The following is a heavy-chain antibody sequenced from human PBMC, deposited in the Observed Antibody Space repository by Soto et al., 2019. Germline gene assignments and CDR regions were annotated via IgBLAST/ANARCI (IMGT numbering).Heavy chain of an antibody. CDR3: ARGRGTRKSYYYDFWSGYYGILDY. CDR2: IYYSGST. J-gene: IGHJ4*02. CDR1: GGSISSYY. V-gene: IGHV4-59*12. Sequence: PSETLSLTCTVSGGSISSYYWSWIRQPPGKGLEWIGYIYYSGSTNYNPSLKSRVTISVDTSKNQFSLKLSSVTAADTAVYYCARGRGTRKSYYYDFWSGYYGILDYWGQGTLVTVSS. D-gene: IGHD3-3*01.